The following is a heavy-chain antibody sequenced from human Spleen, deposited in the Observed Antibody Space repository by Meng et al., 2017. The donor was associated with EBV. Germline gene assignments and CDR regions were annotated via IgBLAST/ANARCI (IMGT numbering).Heavy chain of an antibody. CDR3: ARVHLMTTLTHVGMDV. D-gene: IGHD4-11*01. V-gene: IGHV1-46*01. CDR1: GDRLTDYY. CDR2: INPYGGST. J-gene: IGHJ6*02. Sequence: LRLEHCGAQAKNPRAAVKVYCQAPGDRLTDYYIPWVRQESGQGLEWMGIINPYGGSTSFAQNFQGRVTMTSDTSTSTVYLELSSLRSEDTALYYCARVHLMTTLTHVGMDVWGQGTWSPSP.